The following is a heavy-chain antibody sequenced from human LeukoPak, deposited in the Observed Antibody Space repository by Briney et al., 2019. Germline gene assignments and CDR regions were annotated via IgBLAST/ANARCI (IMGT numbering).Heavy chain of an antibody. Sequence: SVKVSCKASGGTFSSYAISWGRQAPGQGLDWRGGSIPIFGTANYAQKFQGRVTITTDESTSTAYMELSSLRSEDTAVYYCARDLNYYDSSGYLLGLDYWGQGTLVTVSS. J-gene: IGHJ4*02. CDR1: GGTFSSYA. D-gene: IGHD3-22*01. CDR2: SIPIFGTA. V-gene: IGHV1-69*05. CDR3: ARDLNYYDSSGYLLGLDY.